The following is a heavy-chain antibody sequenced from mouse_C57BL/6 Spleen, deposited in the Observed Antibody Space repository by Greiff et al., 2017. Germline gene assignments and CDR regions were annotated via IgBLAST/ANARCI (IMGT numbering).Heavy chain of an antibody. CDR1: GYAFSSSW. D-gene: IGHD1-1*01. V-gene: IGHV1-82*01. CDR3: ARLDYGSPFAY. CDR2: IYPGDGDT. Sequence: VQLQQSGPELVKPGASVKISCKASGYAFSSSWMNWVKQRPGKGLEWIGRIYPGDGDTNYNGKFKGKATLTADKSSSTAYMQLSSLTSEDSAVYFCARLDYGSPFAYWGQGTLVTVSA. J-gene: IGHJ3*01.